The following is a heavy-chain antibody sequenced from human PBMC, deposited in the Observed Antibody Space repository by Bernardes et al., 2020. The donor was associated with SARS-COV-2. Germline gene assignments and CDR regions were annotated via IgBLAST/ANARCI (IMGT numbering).Heavy chain of an antibody. Sequence: SNTLSLTCTFSGGPISSYYWSWIRQPAGKGLEWIGRIYTSGSTNYNPSLKSRVTMSVDTSKNQFSLKLSSVTAADTAVYYCARSYYDFWRHYYYMDVWGKGTTVTVSS. CDR3: ARSYYDFWRHYYYMDV. CDR2: IYTSGST. J-gene: IGHJ6*03. D-gene: IGHD3-3*01. CDR1: GGPISSYY. V-gene: IGHV4-4*07.